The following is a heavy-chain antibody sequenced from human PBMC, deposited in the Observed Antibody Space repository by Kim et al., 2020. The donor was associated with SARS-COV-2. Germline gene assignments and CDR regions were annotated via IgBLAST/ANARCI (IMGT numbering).Heavy chain of an antibody. D-gene: IGHD3-22*01. Sequence: SVKVSCKASGGTFSSYAISWVRQAPGQGLEWMGRIIPILGIANYAQKFQGRVTITADKSTSTAYMELSSLRSEDTAVYYCARDRKVPVDYYDISGANWFDPWGQGTLVTVSS. V-gene: IGHV1-69*04. CDR2: IIPILGIA. J-gene: IGHJ5*02. CDR1: GGTFSSYA. CDR3: ARDRKVPVDYYDISGANWFDP.